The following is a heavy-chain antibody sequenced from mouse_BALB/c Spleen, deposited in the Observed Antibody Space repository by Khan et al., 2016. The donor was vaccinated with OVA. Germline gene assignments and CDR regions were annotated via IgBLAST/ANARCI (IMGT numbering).Heavy chain of an antibody. CDR2: IYPGDGDT. D-gene: IGHD2-14*01. J-gene: IGHJ2*01. V-gene: IGHV1-87*01. CDR1: GYTFTSYW. Sequence: VQLQQSGAELARPGASVKLSCKASGYTFTSYWMQWVRQRPGQGLEWIGTIYPGDGDTRYTQKFKGKATLNADKSSSTAYTQLSSLTSEDSAVYYCANYRYDYFDYWGQGTTLTVSS. CDR3: ANYRYDYFDY.